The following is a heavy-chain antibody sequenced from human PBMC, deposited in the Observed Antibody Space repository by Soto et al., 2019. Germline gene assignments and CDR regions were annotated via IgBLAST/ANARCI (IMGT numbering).Heavy chain of an antibody. CDR3: ARGSSSWYVSFDY. V-gene: IGHV3-74*01. D-gene: IGHD6-13*01. CDR2: ISSDGSIT. Sequence: GGSLRLSCAASGFTFSSNWMHWVRQAPGKGLVWVSRISSDGSITSYADSVKGQFTISRDNAKNTLYLQMNSLRAEDTAVYYCARGSSSWYVSFDYWGQGILVTVSS. CDR1: GFTFSSNW. J-gene: IGHJ4*02.